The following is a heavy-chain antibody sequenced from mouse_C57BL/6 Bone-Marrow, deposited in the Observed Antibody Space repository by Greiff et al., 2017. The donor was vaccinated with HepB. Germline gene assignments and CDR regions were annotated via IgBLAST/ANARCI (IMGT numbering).Heavy chain of an antibody. CDR2: IRNKANGYTT. CDR3: ARSLSTVAWFAY. CDR1: GFTFTDYY. J-gene: IGHJ3*01. V-gene: IGHV7-3*01. Sequence: EVHLVESGGGLVQPGGSLSLSCAASGFTFTDYYMSWVRQPPGKALEWLGFIRNKANGYTTEYSASVKGRFTISRDNSQSILYLQMNALRAEDSATYYCARSLSTVAWFAYWGQGTLVTVSA. D-gene: IGHD4-1*02.